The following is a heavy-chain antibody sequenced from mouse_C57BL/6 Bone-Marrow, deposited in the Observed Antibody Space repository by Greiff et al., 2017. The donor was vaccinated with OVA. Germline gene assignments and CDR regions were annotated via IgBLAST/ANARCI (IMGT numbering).Heavy chain of an antibody. V-gene: IGHV1-15*01. CDR3: TRKPPTTVVADWYFDV. D-gene: IGHD1-1*01. J-gene: IGHJ1*03. Sequence: QVHVKQSGAELVRPGASVTLSCKASGYTFTDYEMHWVKQTPVHGLEWIGAIDPETGGTAYNQKFKGKAILTADKSSSTAYMELRSLTSEDSAVYYCTRKPPTTVVADWYFDVWGTGTTVTVSS. CDR1: GYTFTDYE. CDR2: IDPETGGT.